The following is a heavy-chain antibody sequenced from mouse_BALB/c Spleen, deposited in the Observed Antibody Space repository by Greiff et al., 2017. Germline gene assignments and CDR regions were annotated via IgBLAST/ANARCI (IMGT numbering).Heavy chain of an antibody. CDR1: GFTFSSYG. CDR2: INSNGGST. D-gene: IGHD1-1*01. J-gene: IGHJ3*01. Sequence: EVQRVESGGGLVQPGGSLKLSCAASGFTFSSYGMSWVRQTPDKRLELVATINSNGGSTYYPDSVKGRFTISRDNAKNTLYLQMSSLKSEDTAMYYCARDRPTVARFAYWGQGTLVTVSA. CDR3: ARDRPTVARFAY. V-gene: IGHV5-6-3*01.